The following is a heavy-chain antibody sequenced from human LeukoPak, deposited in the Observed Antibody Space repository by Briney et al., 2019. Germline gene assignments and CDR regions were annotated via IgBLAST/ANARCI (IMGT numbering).Heavy chain of an antibody. Sequence: GGSLRLSCAASGFTFSSYAMHWVRQAPGKGLEWVAVISYDGSNKYYADSVKGRFTISRDNSKNTLYLQMNSLRAEDTAVYYCARDEQYYDSSGYTDYWGQGTLVTVSS. J-gene: IGHJ4*02. CDR3: ARDEQYYDSSGYTDY. CDR1: GFTFSSYA. V-gene: IGHV3-30-3*01. D-gene: IGHD3-22*01. CDR2: ISYDGSNK.